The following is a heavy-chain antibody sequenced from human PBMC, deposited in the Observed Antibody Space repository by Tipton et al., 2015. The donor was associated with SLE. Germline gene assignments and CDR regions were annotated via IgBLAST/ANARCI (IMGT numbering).Heavy chain of an antibody. CDR2: INHSGST. CDR1: GGSFSGYY. J-gene: IGHJ3*02. CDR3: ARGHSGYDYATFDI. V-gene: IGHV4-34*01. Sequence: TLSLTCAVYGGSFSGYYWSWIRQPPGKGLEWFGEINHSGSTNYHPSLKSRVTISVDTSKNQFSLKMSSVTAADTAVYYCARGHSGYDYATFDIWGQGTMVTVSS. D-gene: IGHD5-12*01.